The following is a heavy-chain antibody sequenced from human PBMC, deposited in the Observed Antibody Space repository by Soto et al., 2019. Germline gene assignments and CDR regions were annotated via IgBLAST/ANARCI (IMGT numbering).Heavy chain of an antibody. J-gene: IGHJ4*02. CDR2: ISSSGSTI. V-gene: IGHV3-11*01. CDR1: GFTFSDYY. CDR3: ATSIRGLRLEPLGY. Sequence: AGGSLRLSCAASGFTFSDYYMSWIRQAPGKGLEWVSYISSSGSTIYYADSVKGRFTISRDNAKNSLYLQMNSLRAEDTAVYYCATSIRGLRLEPLGYWGQGTLVTVSS. D-gene: IGHD1-1*01.